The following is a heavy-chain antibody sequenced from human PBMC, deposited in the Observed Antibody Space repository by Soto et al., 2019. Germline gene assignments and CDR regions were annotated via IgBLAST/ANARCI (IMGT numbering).Heavy chain of an antibody. CDR2: ISAYNGNT. CDR1: GYTFTSYG. Sequence: ASVKVSCKASGYTFTSYGISWVRQAPGQGLEWMGWISAYNGNTNYAQKLQGRVTMTTDTSTSTAYMELRSLRSEDTAVYYCATVSPRPPYYYDSSGYPYYFDYWGQGTLVTVSS. CDR3: ATVSPRPPYYYDSSGYPYYFDY. V-gene: IGHV1-18*01. D-gene: IGHD3-22*01. J-gene: IGHJ4*02.